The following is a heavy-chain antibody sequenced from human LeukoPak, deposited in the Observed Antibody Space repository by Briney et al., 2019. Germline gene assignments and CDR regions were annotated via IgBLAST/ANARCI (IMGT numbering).Heavy chain of an antibody. CDR3: VRDRTTVTLFDF. CDR2: ISTDGSIT. V-gene: IGHV3-74*01. J-gene: IGHJ4*02. Sequence: PGGSLRLSCVASGFTFSSNWMHWVRQAPGKGLVWISRISTDGSITGYADSVEGRFTVSRDNTKNTVYLQMDSLRAEDTAVYYCVRDRTTVTLFDFEGLGTQVTVSS. CDR1: GFTFSSNW. D-gene: IGHD4-11*01.